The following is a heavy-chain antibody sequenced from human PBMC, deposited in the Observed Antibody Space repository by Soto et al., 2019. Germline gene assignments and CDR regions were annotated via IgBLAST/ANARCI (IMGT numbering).Heavy chain of an antibody. CDR1: GFTFSSYA. CDR3: AKDLLRMGCSSTSCYHWYGMDV. CDR2: ISGSGGST. V-gene: IGHV3-23*01. Sequence: GGSLRLSCAASGFTFSSYAMSWVRQAPGKGLEWVSAISGSGGSTYYADSVKGRFTISRDNSKNTLYLQMNSLRAEDTAVYYCAKDLLRMGCSSTSCYHWYGMDVWGQGTTVTVSS. J-gene: IGHJ6*02. D-gene: IGHD2-2*01.